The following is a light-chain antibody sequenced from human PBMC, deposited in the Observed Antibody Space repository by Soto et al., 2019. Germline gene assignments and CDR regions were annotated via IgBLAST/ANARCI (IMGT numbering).Light chain of an antibody. CDR3: QSYDSSLSGVV. V-gene: IGLV1-40*01. CDR1: SSNIGAGYD. J-gene: IGLJ2*01. CDR2: GNS. Sequence: QSVLTQPTSVSGAPGQRVTISCTGRSSNIGAGYDVHWYQQLPGTAPKLHIYGNSNRPSGVPDRFSGSKSGTSASLAITGLQAEDEADYYCQSYDSSLSGVVFGGGTKLTVL.